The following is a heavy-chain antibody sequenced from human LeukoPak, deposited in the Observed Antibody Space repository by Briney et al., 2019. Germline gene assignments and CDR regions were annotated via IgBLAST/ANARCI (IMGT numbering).Heavy chain of an antibody. D-gene: IGHD3-10*01. V-gene: IGHV5-51*01. CDR1: GYKFTNYW. Sequence: GESLKISCKGSGYKFTNYWIGWVRQMPGKGLEWMGIIYPSDSNTKYSPSFQGQVIISADTSISTAYLQWSSLKASDTAMYYCAGYGSGSFDYWGQGTLVTVSS. J-gene: IGHJ4*02. CDR3: AGYGSGSFDY. CDR2: IYPSDSNT.